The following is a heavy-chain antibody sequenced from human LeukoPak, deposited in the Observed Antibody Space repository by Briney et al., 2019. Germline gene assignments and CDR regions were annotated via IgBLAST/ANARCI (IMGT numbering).Heavy chain of an antibody. V-gene: IGHV1-18*01. CDR2: ISAYNGNT. D-gene: IGHD2-15*01. J-gene: IGHJ5*02. CDR1: GYTFTSCG. CDR3: ARDPDLDCSGGSCYYNWFDP. Sequence: ASVKVSCKASGYTFTSCGISWVRQAPGQGLEWMGWISAYNGNTNYAQKLQGRVTMTTDTSTSTAYMELRSLRSDDTAVYYCARDPDLDCSGGSCYYNWFDPWGQGILVTVSS.